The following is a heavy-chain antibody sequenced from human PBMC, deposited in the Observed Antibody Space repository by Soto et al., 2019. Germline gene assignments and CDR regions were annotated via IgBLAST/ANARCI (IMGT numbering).Heavy chain of an antibody. CDR2: IYYSDYT. Sequence: PSETLSLTCAVSGGSISSGGYSWSWIRQPPGKGLEWIGYIYYSDYTDTNPSLRSRVTISVDTSKNQFSLKLTSVTAADTAVYYFARHFYYDISPGNLRPYHYYGMNVWGQGTTVTVSS. V-gene: IGHV4-30-2*03. CDR3: ARHFYYDISPGNLRPYHYYGMNV. CDR1: GGSISSGGYS. J-gene: IGHJ6*02. D-gene: IGHD3-9*01.